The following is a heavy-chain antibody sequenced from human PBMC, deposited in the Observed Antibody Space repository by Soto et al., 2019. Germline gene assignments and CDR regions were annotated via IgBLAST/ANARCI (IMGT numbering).Heavy chain of an antibody. Sequence: QVQLVQSGAEVKKPGASVKVSCKASGYTFTSYDINWVRQATGQGLEWMGWMNPNSGNTGYAQKFQGRVTMTRNTSISTAYMKLSSLRSEDTAVYYCARGALDYDMRTFGYWGQGTLVTVSS. CDR3: ARGALDYDMRTFGY. D-gene: IGHD3-9*01. CDR2: MNPNSGNT. V-gene: IGHV1-8*01. CDR1: GYTFTSYD. J-gene: IGHJ4*02.